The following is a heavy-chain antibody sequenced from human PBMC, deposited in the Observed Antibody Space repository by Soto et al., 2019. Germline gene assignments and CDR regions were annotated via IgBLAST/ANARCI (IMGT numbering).Heavy chain of an antibody. CDR3: AKSGHYYYYGMDV. J-gene: IGHJ6*02. CDR1: GFTFSSYA. CDR2: ISGSGGST. Sequence: GGSLRLSCAASGFTFSSYAMSWVRQAPGKGLEWVSAISGSGGSTYYADSAKGRFTISRDNSKNTLYLQMNSLRAEDTAVYYCAKSGHYYYYGMDVWGQGTTVTVSS. V-gene: IGHV3-23*01.